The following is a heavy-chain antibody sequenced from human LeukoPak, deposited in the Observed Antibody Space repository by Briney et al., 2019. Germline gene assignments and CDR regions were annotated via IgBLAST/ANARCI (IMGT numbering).Heavy chain of an antibody. CDR3: ASGQAVAGTY. D-gene: IGHD6-19*01. CDR2: IWYDGSNK. V-gene: IGHV3-33*08. CDR1: GFTFSSYA. Sequence: GGSLRLSCAASGFTFSSYAMSWVRQAPGKGLEWVTIIWYDGSNKYYADSVKGRFIISRDNSKNTLYLQMNSLRAEDTAVYYCASGQAVAGTYWGQGTLVTVSS. J-gene: IGHJ4*02.